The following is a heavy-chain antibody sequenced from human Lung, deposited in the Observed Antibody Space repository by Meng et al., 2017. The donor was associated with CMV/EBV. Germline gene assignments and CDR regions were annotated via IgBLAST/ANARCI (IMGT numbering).Heavy chain of an antibody. CDR1: GFNFYGFY. Sequence: ASVXVSXKTSGFNFYGFYIHWVRRAPGQGLERMGRINPKNGDPKYAQRFEGRVSMTTDTSITTVYMELRSLRSDDTAFYYCTRRPLGSTRPFDYWGQGTLVTVSS. D-gene: IGHD1-26*01. V-gene: IGHV1-2*06. CDR3: TRRPLGSTRPFDY. CDR2: INPKNGDP. J-gene: IGHJ4*02.